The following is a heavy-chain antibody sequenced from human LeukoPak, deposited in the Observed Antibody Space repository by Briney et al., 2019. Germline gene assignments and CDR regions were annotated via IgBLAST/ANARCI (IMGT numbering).Heavy chain of an antibody. J-gene: IGHJ5*02. CDR2: IYTSGST. V-gene: IGHV4-61*02. D-gene: IGHD2-2*01. CDR1: GGSISSGGYC. CDR3: ARGRYCSSTSCYYWFDP. Sequence: SQTLSLTCTVSGGSISSGGYCWSWIRQPAGKGLEWIGRIYTSGSTNYYPSLKSRVTISVDTSKNQFSLKLSSVTAADTAVYYCARGRYCSSTSCYYWFDPWGQGTLVTVSS.